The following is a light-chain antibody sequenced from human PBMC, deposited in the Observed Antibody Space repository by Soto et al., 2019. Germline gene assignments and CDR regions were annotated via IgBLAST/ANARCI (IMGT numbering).Light chain of an antibody. V-gene: IGLV2-14*01. Sequence: QSVLTQPASVSGSPGQSITIYCTGTSNDVGSYKSVSWYQQHPGKAPKLLIYEDRNRPSGVSSRFSGSKSGSTASLTLSDRQSEDEADYYCSSSAGMKTYLFGSGTKVTVL. J-gene: IGLJ1*01. CDR3: SSSAGMKTYL. CDR1: SNDVGSYKS. CDR2: EDR.